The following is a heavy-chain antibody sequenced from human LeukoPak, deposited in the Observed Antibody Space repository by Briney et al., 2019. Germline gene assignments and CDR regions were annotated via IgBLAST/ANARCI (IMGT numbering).Heavy chain of an antibody. Sequence: GGSLRLSCAASGFTFSSYSMNWVRQAPGKGLEWVSAISGSGGSTYYADSVKGRFTISRDNSKNTLYLQMNSLRAEDTAVYYCAKDESSGWDIWGQGTMVTVSS. J-gene: IGHJ3*02. V-gene: IGHV3-23*01. CDR3: AKDESSGWDI. CDR1: GFTFSSYS. CDR2: ISGSGGST. D-gene: IGHD6-19*01.